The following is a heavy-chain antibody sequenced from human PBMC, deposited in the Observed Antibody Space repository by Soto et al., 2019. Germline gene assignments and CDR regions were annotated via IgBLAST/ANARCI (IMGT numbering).Heavy chain of an antibody. Sequence: ASVKVSCKASGYTFTSYGISWVRQAPGQGLEWMGWISAYNGNTNYAQKLQGRVTMTTDTSMSTAYMELRSLRSDDTAVYYCAKDPKFAYYYDSSNYYFDYWGQGTLVTVSS. D-gene: IGHD3-22*01. CDR3: AKDPKFAYYYDSSNYYFDY. J-gene: IGHJ4*02. CDR1: GYTFTSYG. CDR2: ISAYNGNT. V-gene: IGHV1-18*01.